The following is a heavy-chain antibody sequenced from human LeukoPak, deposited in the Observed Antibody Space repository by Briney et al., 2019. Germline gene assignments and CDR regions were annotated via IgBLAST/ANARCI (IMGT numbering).Heavy chain of an antibody. CDR1: GFTFSSYG. J-gene: IGHJ4*02. V-gene: IGHV3-30*18. Sequence: GGSLRLSCAASGFTFSSYGMHWVRQAPGKGLEWVAVISYDGSNKYYADSVKGRFTISRDNSKNTLYLQMNSLRAEDTAVYYCAKDRGYCSSTSCFDYFDYWGQGTLVTVSS. CDR2: ISYDGSNK. CDR3: AKDRGYCSSTSCFDYFDY. D-gene: IGHD2-2*01.